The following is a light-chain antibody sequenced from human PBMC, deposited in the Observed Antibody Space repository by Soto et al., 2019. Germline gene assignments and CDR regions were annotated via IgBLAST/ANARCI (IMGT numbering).Light chain of an antibody. J-gene: IGKJ1*01. CDR2: WAS. CDR3: QQYYSTPRT. V-gene: IGKV4-1*01. Sequence: DVVMTQSPDSLTVSLGERATINCKSSQNLFYSSNQKNFLAWYQQKPGQSPKLHIYWASTRESGVPDRFSGSGSETDFTLTISNLQAEDVAVYYCQQYYSTPRTFGQGTKVEIK. CDR1: QNLFYSSNQKNF.